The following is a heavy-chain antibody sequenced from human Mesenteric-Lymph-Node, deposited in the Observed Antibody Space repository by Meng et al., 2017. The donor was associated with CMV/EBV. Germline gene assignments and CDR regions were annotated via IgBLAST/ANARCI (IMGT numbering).Heavy chain of an antibody. V-gene: IGHV3-21*01. CDR1: GFTFSNYN. Sequence: GGSLRLSCAASGFTFSNYNMNWVRQAPGKGLEWVSSISSSSNYIDYADSVKGRFTFSRDNAKNTLFLQINSLRAEDTAVYYCAFLPYYSSSSSDYWGQGTLVTVSS. J-gene: IGHJ4*02. D-gene: IGHD6-6*01. CDR3: AFLPYYSSSSSDY. CDR2: ISSSSNYI.